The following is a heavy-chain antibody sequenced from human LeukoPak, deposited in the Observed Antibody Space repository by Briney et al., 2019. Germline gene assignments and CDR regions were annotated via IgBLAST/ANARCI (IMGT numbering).Heavy chain of an antibody. CDR2: IFRSGSSI. D-gene: IGHD1-26*01. CDR1: GFTFSSYG. CDR3: ARAVGATRVIDYYYYYMDV. V-gene: IGHV3-21*01. J-gene: IGHJ6*03. Sequence: PGGTLRLSCAASGFTFSSYGMSWVRQAPGKGLEWVSFIFRSGSSIYYADSVKGRFTISRDNAKNSLYLQMNSLRAEDTAVYYCARAVGATRVIDYYYYYMDVWGKGTTVTVSS.